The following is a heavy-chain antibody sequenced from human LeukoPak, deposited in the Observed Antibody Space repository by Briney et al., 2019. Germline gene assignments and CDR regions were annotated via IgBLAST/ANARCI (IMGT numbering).Heavy chain of an antibody. J-gene: IGHJ4*02. CDR1: GYTFTGYY. D-gene: IGHD5-12*01. Sequence: ASVKVSCKASGYTFTGYYMHWVRQAPGQGLEWMGWINPNSGGINYAQKFQGRVTMTRDTSISTVYMELSRLRSDDTAVYYCARDLSYDYPTDNDYWGQGTLVTVSS. CDR3: ARDLSYDYPTDNDY. V-gene: IGHV1-2*02. CDR2: INPNSGGI.